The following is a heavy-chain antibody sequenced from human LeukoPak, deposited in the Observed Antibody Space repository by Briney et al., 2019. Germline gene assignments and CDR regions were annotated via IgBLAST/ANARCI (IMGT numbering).Heavy chain of an antibody. CDR1: GYTFSSYY. J-gene: IGHJ4*02. D-gene: IGHD2-15*01. CDR3: VRADSQQSFDY. Sequence: ASVKVSCKAAGYTFSSYYMHWVRQAPGQGPEWMGIINPSGDGTSYAQKFQGRVTMTRDTSTSTVYMELSSLRSEDTRVYYCVRADSQQSFDYWGQGTLVTVSS. V-gene: IGHV1-46*01. CDR2: INPSGDGT.